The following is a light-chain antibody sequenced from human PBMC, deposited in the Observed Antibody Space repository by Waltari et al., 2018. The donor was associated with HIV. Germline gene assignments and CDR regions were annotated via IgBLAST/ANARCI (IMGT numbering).Light chain of an antibody. J-gene: IGLJ3*02. Sequence: QSALTQPAPVSGSPGQSLIISCTGTSRDVGGYNYLPGYQQHPGKAPKLIIFDVGNRPSGVSNRFSGSKSGNTASLTISGLQTEDEADYYCNSYTSTTTRWLFGGGTRLTVL. CDR3: NSYTSTTTRWL. CDR1: SRDVGGYNY. CDR2: DVG. V-gene: IGLV2-14*03.